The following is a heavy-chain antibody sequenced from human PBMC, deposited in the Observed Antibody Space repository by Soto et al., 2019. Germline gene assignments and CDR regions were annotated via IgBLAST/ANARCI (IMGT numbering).Heavy chain of an antibody. Sequence: GESLKISCKGSGYTFTNYWIGWVRQMPGKGLDWMGIIYPGDSDTRYSTSFQGQVTISVDNSIDTAYLEWTTLRASDSAMYYCARHSLATQPGDYWGQGTRVTVSS. CDR3: ARHSLATQPGDY. J-gene: IGHJ4*02. V-gene: IGHV5-51*01. CDR1: GYTFTNYW. CDR2: IYPGDSDT. D-gene: IGHD5-12*01.